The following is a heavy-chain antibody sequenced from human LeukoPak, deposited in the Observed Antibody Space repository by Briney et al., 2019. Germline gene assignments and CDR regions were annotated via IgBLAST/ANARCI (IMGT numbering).Heavy chain of an antibody. CDR3: AKDGYFDWLLYGVFDY. V-gene: IGHV3-9*01. Sequence: PGGSLRLSCAASGFTFDDYAMHWVRQASGKGLEWVSGISWNSGSIGYADSVKGRFTISRDNAKNSLYLQMNSLRAEDTALYYCAKDGYFDWLLYGVFDYWGQGTLITVSS. CDR1: GFTFDDYA. CDR2: ISWNSGSI. J-gene: IGHJ4*02. D-gene: IGHD3-9*01.